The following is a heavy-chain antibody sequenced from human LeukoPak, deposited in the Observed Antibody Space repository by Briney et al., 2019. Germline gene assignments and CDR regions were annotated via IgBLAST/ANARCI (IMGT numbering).Heavy chain of an antibody. Sequence: PGRSLRLSCAASGFTFSSYAMSWVRQAPGKGLEWVSAISGSGGSTYYADSVKGRFTISRDNSKHTLYLQMNSLRAGDTAVYYCAKDGDIVATMGDYWGQGTLVTVSS. CDR2: ISGSGGST. J-gene: IGHJ4*02. CDR3: AKDGDIVATMGDY. V-gene: IGHV3-23*01. CDR1: GFTFSSYA. D-gene: IGHD5-12*01.